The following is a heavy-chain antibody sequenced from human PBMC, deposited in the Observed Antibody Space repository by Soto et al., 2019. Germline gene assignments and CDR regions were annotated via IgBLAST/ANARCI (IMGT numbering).Heavy chain of an antibody. CDR1: GVSLTSGTYY. J-gene: IGHJ4*02. V-gene: IGHV4-31*03. Sequence: SETLSLTCSVSGVSLTSGTYYWSWIRQHPGKGLEWIGYIFYSGSTDYNPSLKSRVNISVDTSKNQFSLKLSSVTAADTAVYYCESTEDFFDYCGQGTLVTVSS. CDR2: IFYSGST. CDR3: ESTEDFFDY.